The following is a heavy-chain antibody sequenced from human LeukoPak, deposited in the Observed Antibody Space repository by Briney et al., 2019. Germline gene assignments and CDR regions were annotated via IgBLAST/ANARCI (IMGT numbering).Heavy chain of an antibody. CDR2: INHSGST. V-gene: IGHV4-34*01. Sequence: SETLSLTCAIYGGSFSAYYWTSIRQSPGKGLEWIGEINHSGSTNYNPSLKSRVTISVDTSTNQFSLNLSSVTAADTAMYYCARQIQTAVTTSRFDFWGQGTLVTVSS. CDR1: GGSFSAYY. CDR3: ARQIQTAVTTSRFDF. D-gene: IGHD4-17*01. J-gene: IGHJ4*02.